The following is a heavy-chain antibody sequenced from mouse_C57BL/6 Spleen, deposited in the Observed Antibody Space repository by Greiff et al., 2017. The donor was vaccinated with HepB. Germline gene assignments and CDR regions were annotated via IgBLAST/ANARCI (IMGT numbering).Heavy chain of an antibody. Sequence: QVQLKESGPGLVAPSQSLSITCTVSGFSLTSYGVHWVRQPPGKGLEWLVVIWSDGSTTYNSALKSRLSISKDNSKSQVFLKMNSLQTDDTAKYYCTRHDHGSILGAMDYWGQGTSVTVSS. CDR2: IWSDGST. D-gene: IGHD1-1*01. V-gene: IGHV2-6-1*01. CDR3: TRHDHGSILGAMDY. CDR1: GFSLTSYG. J-gene: IGHJ4*01.